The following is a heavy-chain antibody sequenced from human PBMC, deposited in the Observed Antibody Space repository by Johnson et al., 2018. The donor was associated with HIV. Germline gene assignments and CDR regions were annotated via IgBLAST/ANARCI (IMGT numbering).Heavy chain of an antibody. D-gene: IGHD3-16*01. CDR3: AAGGRTEAVA. CDR2: IRYGGSNK. V-gene: IGHV3-30*02. J-gene: IGHJ3*01. Sequence: QVQLVESGGGVVQPGGSLRLSCAASGFTFSTYGMHWVRQAPGKGLEWVAFIRYGGSNKYYADSVKGRFTISRDNAKNSLYLQMNSLRAEDTAVYYCAAGGRTEAVAWGQGTMVTVSS. CDR1: GFTFSTYG.